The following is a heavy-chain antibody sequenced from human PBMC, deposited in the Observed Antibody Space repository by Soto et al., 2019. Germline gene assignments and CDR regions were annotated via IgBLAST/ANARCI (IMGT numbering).Heavy chain of an antibody. D-gene: IGHD5-18*01. Sequence: PSETLSLTCTVSGGSVSGGDYYWSWIRQPPGKGLEWIGYIYYSGNTNYNPSLKSRVIISVDKSKNLFSLKLTSVTAADTAGYYCPRIPVDTSMIYWLDPWGQGTLVTVS. CDR2: IYYSGNT. CDR1: GGSVSGGDYY. V-gene: IGHV4-61*08. J-gene: IGHJ5*02. CDR3: PRIPVDTSMIYWLDP.